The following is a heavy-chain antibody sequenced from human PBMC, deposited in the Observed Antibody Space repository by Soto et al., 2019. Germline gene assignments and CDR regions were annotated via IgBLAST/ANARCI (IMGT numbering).Heavy chain of an antibody. V-gene: IGHV3-73*01. D-gene: IGHD4-17*01. CDR2: IRSKANSYAT. CDR3: TSSRTTVTTYYYYYYRMDV. J-gene: IGHJ6*02. CDR1: GVTFSGSA. Sequence: GGSLRLSCAASGVTFSGSAMHWVRQASGKGLEWVGRIRSKANSYATAYAASVKGRFTISRDDSKNTAYLQMNSLKTEDTAVYYCTSSRTTVTTYYYYYYRMDVSGQGTTVTVSS.